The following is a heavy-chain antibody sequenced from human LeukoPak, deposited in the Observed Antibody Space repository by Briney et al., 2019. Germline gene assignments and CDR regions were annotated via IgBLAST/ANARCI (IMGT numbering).Heavy chain of an antibody. CDR2: INHSGST. D-gene: IGHD6-6*01. CDR1: GGSFSGYY. J-gene: IGHJ4*02. Sequence: SETLSLTCAVYGGSFSGYYWSWIRRPPGKGLEWIGEINHSGSTDYNPSLKSRATISVDTSKNQFSLMLSSVPAADTAVYYCAKTPTALVRGGYYFDNWGQGTLVTVSS. CDR3: AKTPTALVRGGYYFDN. V-gene: IGHV4-34*01.